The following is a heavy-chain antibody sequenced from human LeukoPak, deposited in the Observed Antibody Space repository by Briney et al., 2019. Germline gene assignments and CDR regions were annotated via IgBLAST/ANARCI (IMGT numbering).Heavy chain of an antibody. CDR3: ARRAYYDTSGYYPASGYFDL. CDR2: IYSNGLT. Sequence: SETLSLTCTVSGGSIFSYYFNWIRQPPGKGLEWIGYIYSNGLTNYNPSLRSRGTISIATSKNQFSLRLRSVTAADTAIYYCARRAYYDTSGYYPASGYFDLWGRGTLVTVSS. CDR1: GGSIFSYY. J-gene: IGHJ2*01. D-gene: IGHD3-22*01. V-gene: IGHV4-4*08.